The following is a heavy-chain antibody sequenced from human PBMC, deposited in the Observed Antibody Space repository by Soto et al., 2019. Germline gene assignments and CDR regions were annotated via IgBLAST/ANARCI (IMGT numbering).Heavy chain of an antibody. Sequence: PSETLSLTCTVSGGSISSYYWSWIRQHPGKGLEWIGHIYYRGSTRYNPSLKSRVTISVDTSKEQFSLKLSSVTAADTAVYYCARDLEAAIGRGWFDPWGQGILVTVSS. CDR3: ARDLEAAIGRGWFDP. J-gene: IGHJ5*02. CDR2: IYYRGST. CDR1: GGSISSYY. V-gene: IGHV4-59*12. D-gene: IGHD6-13*01.